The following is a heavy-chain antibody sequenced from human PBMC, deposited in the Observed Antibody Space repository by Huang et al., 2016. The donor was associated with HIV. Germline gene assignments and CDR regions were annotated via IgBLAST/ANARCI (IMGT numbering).Heavy chain of an antibody. J-gene: IGHJ6*03. CDR1: GYTFSSFG. V-gene: IGHV1-18*01. Sequence: QVQLVQSGAEVKKPGASVKVSCKASGYTFSSFGISWVRQAPGQGLEWVGWISVYNGNTKLAQKLQGRLTMTTDTSTSTAYMELRSLRSDDTAVYYCARGGGIQLWLLGYYYMDVWGNGTTVTVSS. CDR3: ARGGGIQLWLLGYYYMDV. D-gene: IGHD5-18*01. CDR2: ISVYNGNT.